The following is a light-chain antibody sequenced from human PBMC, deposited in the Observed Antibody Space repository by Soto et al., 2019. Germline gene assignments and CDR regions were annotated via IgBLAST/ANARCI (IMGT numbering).Light chain of an antibody. V-gene: IGKV1D-12*01. CDR1: ESVGNW. Sequence: DIQMTQSPSSLSASVGDRITITCRANESVGNWLAWYQQKPGKAPKLLIYAASTLQSGVPSRFSGSRSGTVFSLTVSSLQPEDCATYYCQQANSFPLSFGGGTKVEIK. CDR2: AAS. J-gene: IGKJ4*01. CDR3: QQANSFPLS.